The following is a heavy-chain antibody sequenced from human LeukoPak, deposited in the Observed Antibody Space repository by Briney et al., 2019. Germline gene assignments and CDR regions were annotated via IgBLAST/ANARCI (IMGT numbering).Heavy chain of an antibody. D-gene: IGHD3-10*01. CDR3: ARQGELLWFGELFPHRYAFDI. CDR2: IYYSGST. J-gene: IGHJ3*02. CDR1: GGYISSYY. Sequence: PSETLSLTCTVSGGYISSYYWSWIRQPPGKGLEGIGYIYYSGSTNYNPSLKSRVTISVDTSKNQFSLKLSSVTAADTAVYYCARQGELLWFGELFPHRYAFDIWGQGTMVTVSS. V-gene: IGHV4-59*08.